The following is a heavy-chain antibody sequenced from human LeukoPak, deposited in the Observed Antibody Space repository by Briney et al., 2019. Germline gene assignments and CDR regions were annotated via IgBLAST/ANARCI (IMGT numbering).Heavy chain of an antibody. CDR2: ISSSAGST. V-gene: IGHV3-23*01. D-gene: IGHD4-11*01. CDR3: ARDLTTVAYFDY. J-gene: IGHJ4*02. CDR1: GFTFSSYG. Sequence: GGSLRLSCVASGFTFSSYGMTWVRQAPGKGPEWVSVISSSAGSTYYADSVKGRVTLSRDNAKNSLYLQMNSLRTEDTDVYYCARDLTTVAYFDYWGQGTQVTVSS.